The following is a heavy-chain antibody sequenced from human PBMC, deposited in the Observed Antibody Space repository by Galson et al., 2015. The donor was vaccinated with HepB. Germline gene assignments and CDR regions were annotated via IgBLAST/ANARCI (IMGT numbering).Heavy chain of an antibody. Sequence: SVKVSCKASGYTFTGYYMHWVRQAPGQGLEWMGWINPNSGGTNYAQKFQGWVTMTRDTSISTVYMELSRLRSDDTAVYYCARGLGYCSSTSCYGGDYYYYGMDVWGQGTTVTVSS. V-gene: IGHV1-2*04. CDR1: GYTFTGYY. J-gene: IGHJ6*02. D-gene: IGHD2-2*01. CDR3: ARGLGYCSSTSCYGGDYYYYGMDV. CDR2: INPNSGGT.